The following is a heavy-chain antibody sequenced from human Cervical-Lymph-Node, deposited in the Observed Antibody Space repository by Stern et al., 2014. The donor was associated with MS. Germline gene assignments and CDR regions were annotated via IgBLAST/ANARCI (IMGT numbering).Heavy chain of an antibody. D-gene: IGHD1-26*01. J-gene: IGHJ4*02. V-gene: IGHV5-51*01. CDR3: ARHPYSGDFSYGGGFDY. CDR2: VYPGGPST. CDR1: GYSFTTHW. Sequence: QLVQSGAEVKKSGESLKISCKGSGYSFTTHWIAWVRQTPGKGLEWMGIVYPGGPSTTYSPSFQGQVTISADKSINTAYLHWSSLKASDTAMYYCARHPYSGDFSYGGGFDYWGQGTLVTVSS.